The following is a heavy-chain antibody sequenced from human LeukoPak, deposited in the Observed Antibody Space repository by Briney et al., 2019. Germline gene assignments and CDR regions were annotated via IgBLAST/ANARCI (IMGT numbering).Heavy chain of an antibody. Sequence: SQTLSLTCTVSGWSPSSGDYYWSWIRQPPGKGLEWIGYIYYSGSTYYNPSLKSRVTISVYTSKNQFSLKLSSVTAADTAVYYCARGPKPYYYDSSGEDDAFDIWGQGTMVTVSS. CDR2: IYYSGST. D-gene: IGHD3-22*01. V-gene: IGHV4-30-4*08. J-gene: IGHJ3*02. CDR3: ARGPKPYYYDSSGEDDAFDI. CDR1: GWSPSSGDYY.